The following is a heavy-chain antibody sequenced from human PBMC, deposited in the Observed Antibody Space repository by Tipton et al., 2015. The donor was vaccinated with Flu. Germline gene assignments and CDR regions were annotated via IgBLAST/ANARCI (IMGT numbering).Heavy chain of an antibody. CDR1: GGSISSGYY. Sequence: TLSLTCTVSGGSISSGYYWGWIRQPPGKGLEWIGSIHNSGDAHYNPSVMSRVTLSVDTSKTQFSLKVTSVTAADTAIYFCARAESSVWAGYYYGLDVWGQGTTVTVSS. CDR2: IHNSGDA. CDR3: ARAESSVWAGYYYGLDV. J-gene: IGHJ6*02. V-gene: IGHV4-38-2*02. D-gene: IGHD6-19*01.